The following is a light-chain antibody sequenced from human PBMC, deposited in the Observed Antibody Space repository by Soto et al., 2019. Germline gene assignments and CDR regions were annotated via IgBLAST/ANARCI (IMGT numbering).Light chain of an antibody. CDR2: NNN. CDR3: AAWDDSLNGLV. CDR1: SSNIGSNT. V-gene: IGLV1-44*01. J-gene: IGLJ1*01. Sequence: QSVLTQPPSASGTPGQRVTISCSGSSSNIGSNTVNWYQQLPGTAPKLLIYNNNQRPSEVPDRFSGSKSGTSASLAISGLQSEDEADYYCAAWDDSLNGLVVGTGTKLTVL.